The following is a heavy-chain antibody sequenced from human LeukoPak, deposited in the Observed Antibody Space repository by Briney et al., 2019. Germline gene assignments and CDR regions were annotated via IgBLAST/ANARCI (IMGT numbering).Heavy chain of an antibody. CDR2: MYSSGTT. V-gene: IGHV4-4*07. CDR3: AKDGANWFGP. Sequence: SETLSLTCTVSGGSISGSYWSWIRQPAGKGLEWIGRMYSSGTTNYNPSLKSRVAMSIDTSRNRFSLKLSSVTAADTAVYYCAKDGANWFGPWGQGTLVTVSS. J-gene: IGHJ5*02. D-gene: IGHD3-16*01. CDR1: GGSISGSY.